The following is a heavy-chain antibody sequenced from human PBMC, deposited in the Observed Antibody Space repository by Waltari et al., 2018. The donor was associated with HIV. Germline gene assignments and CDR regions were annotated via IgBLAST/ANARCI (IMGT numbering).Heavy chain of an antibody. V-gene: IGHV3-30*01. Sequence: QVQLVESGGGVVQPGRSLRLSCAASGFTFSSYAMHWVRQAPGKGLEWVAVISYDGSNKYYADAVKGRFTISRDNSKNTLYLQMNSLRAEDTAVYYCARSGERYYYGMDVWGQGTTVTVSS. CDR2: ISYDGSNK. J-gene: IGHJ6*02. CDR1: GFTFSSYA. CDR3: ARSGERYYYGMDV. D-gene: IGHD3-10*01.